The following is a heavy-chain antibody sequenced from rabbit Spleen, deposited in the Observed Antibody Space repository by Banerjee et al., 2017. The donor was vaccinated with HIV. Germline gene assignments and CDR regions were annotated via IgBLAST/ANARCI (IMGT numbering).Heavy chain of an antibody. D-gene: IGHD1-1*01. V-gene: IGHV1S45*01. CDR3: ARDLRGIIGWNFNL. CDR1: GFSFGDRDV. J-gene: IGHJ4*01. Sequence: QEQLVESGGGLVQPEGSLTLTCKASGFSFGDRDVMCWVRQAPGKGLEWIACINAATAKPVYATWAKGRFTISKTSSTTVTLQMTRLTAADTGTYFCARDLRGIIGWNFNLWGPGTLVTVS. CDR2: INAATAKP.